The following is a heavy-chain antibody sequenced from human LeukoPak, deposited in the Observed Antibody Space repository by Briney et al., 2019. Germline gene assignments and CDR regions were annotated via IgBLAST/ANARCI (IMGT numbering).Heavy chain of an antibody. Sequence: GGSLRLSCAASGFTFSSYGMHWVRQAPGKGLEWVAFIRYDGSNKYYADSVKGRFTISRDNAKNTLYLQMNSLRAEDTAVYYCARNQYFDSSGYYVGFDYWGQGTLVTVSS. CDR1: GFTFSSYG. CDR2: IRYDGSNK. CDR3: ARNQYFDSSGYYVGFDY. D-gene: IGHD3-22*01. V-gene: IGHV3-30*02. J-gene: IGHJ4*02.